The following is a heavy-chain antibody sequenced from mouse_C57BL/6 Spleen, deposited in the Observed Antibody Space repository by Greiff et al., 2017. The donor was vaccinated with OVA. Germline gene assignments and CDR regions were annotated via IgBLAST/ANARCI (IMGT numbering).Heavy chain of an antibody. Sequence: EVQLQQSGPGLVKPSQSLSLTCSVTGYSITSGYYWNWIRQFPGNKLEWMGYISYDGSNNYNPSLKNRISITRDTSKNQFFLKLNSVTTEDTATYYCARDGGYYGSSYGYFDYWGQGTTLTVSS. V-gene: IGHV3-6*01. D-gene: IGHD1-1*01. CDR2: ISYDGSN. CDR3: ARDGGYYGSSYGYFDY. J-gene: IGHJ2*01. CDR1: GYSITSGYY.